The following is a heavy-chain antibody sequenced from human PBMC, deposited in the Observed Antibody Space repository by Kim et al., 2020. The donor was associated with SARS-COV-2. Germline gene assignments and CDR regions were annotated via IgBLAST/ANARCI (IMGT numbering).Heavy chain of an antibody. CDR2: IIPIFGTA. D-gene: IGHD3-16*02. CDR1: GGTFSSYA. J-gene: IGHJ6*02. V-gene: IGHV1-69*13. CDR3: ARGYDYVWGSYRSFHYYGMDV. Sequence: SVKVSCKASGGTFSSYAISWVRQAPGQGLEWMGGIIPIFGTANYAQKFQGRVTITADESTSTAYMELSSLRSEDTAVYYCARGYDYVWGSYRSFHYYGMDVWGQGTTVTVSS.